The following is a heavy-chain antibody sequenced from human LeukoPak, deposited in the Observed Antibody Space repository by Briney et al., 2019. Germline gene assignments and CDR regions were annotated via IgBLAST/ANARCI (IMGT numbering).Heavy chain of an antibody. D-gene: IGHD1-7*01. J-gene: IGHJ4*02. CDR3: VKQTGTNDY. V-gene: IGHV3-64D*09. Sequence: GGSLRLSCAASGFIFSSYEMNWVRQAPGKGLEYVSAISSNGGSTYYADSVKGRFTISRDNSKNTLYLQMSSLRAEDTAVYYCVKQTGTNDYWGQGTLVTVSS. CDR1: GFIFSSYE. CDR2: ISSNGGST.